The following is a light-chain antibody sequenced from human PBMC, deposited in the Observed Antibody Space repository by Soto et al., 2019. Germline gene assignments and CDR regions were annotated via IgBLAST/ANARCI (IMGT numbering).Light chain of an antibody. CDR3: QQYNSYWRT. CDR2: KAS. Sequence: DIQMTQSPSTLSASVGDRVTITCRASQSISSWLAWYQQKPGKAPKLLIYKASSLESGVPSRFSGSGSGTEFTLTISSLQPADFATYYCQQYNSYWRTFGQGTKVEIK. J-gene: IGKJ1*01. CDR1: QSISSW. V-gene: IGKV1-5*03.